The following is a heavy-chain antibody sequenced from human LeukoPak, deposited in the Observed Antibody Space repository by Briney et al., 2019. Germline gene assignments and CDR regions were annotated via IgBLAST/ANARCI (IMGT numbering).Heavy chain of an antibody. Sequence: GGSLRLSCIASGFTFSSYWMSWVRQTPEKGLQWVANIKQDESEKVYVDSVRGRFTISRDNAKSSLYLQMNSLRAEDTAVYYCARDPYSSSWSYGMDVWGQGTTVTVSS. J-gene: IGHJ6*02. CDR1: GFTFSSYW. CDR2: IKQDESEK. V-gene: IGHV3-7*05. CDR3: ARDPYSSSWSYGMDV. D-gene: IGHD6-13*01.